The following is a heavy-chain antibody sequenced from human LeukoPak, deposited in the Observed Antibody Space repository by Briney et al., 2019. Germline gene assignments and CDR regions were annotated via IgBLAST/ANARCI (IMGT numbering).Heavy chain of an antibody. CDR3: ARARAGYCSSTRCYAGRSGNWFDP. D-gene: IGHD2-2*01. Sequence: EASVKVSCKASGGTFSSYAISWVRQAPGQGPEWMGRIIPILGIANYAQKFQGRVTITADKSTSTAYMELSSLRSEDTAVYYCARARAGYCSSTRCYAGRSGNWFDPWGQGTLVTVSS. CDR1: GGTFSSYA. J-gene: IGHJ5*02. V-gene: IGHV1-69*04. CDR2: IIPILGIA.